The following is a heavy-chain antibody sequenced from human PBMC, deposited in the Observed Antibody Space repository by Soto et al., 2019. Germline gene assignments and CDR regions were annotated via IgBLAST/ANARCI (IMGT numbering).Heavy chain of an antibody. CDR2: IYPGDSDT. J-gene: IGHJ6*02. Sequence: GESLKISCKGSGYSFTSYWIGWVRQMPGKGLEWMGIIYPGDSDTRYSPSFQGQVTISADKSISTAYLQWSSLKASDTAMYYCARGGYLAAACTFDYYYNGMDVCGQGTMLTVS. CDR1: GYSFTSYW. V-gene: IGHV5-51*01. D-gene: IGHD6-13*01. CDR3: ARGGYLAAACTFDYYYNGMDV.